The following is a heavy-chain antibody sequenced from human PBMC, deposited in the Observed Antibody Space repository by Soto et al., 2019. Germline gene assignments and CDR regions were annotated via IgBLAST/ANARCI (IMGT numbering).Heavy chain of an antibody. CDR1: GFTFSSYW. V-gene: IGHV3-74*01. CDR3: AIAPRYGMDV. CDR2: INSDGSSA. Sequence: EVQLVESGGGLVQPGGSLRLSCAASGFTFSSYWMHWVRQAPGNGLVWLSRINSDGSSATYADSVKGRFTISRDKAKSTLYLQMNSLRAEDTAMYYWAIAPRYGMDVWGQGITFTVSS. J-gene: IGHJ6*02.